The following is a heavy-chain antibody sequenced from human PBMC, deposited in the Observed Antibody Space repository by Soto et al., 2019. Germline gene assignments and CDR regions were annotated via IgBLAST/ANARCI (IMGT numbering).Heavy chain of an antibody. CDR3: ARGRDGYNWFDP. CDR1: GGSISSYY. Sequence: SETLSLTCTVSGGSISSYYWSWIRQPPGKGLEWIGYIYYSGSTNYNPSLKSRVTISVDTSKNQFSLKLSSVTAADTAVYYCARGRDGYNWFDPWGQGTLVTVSS. J-gene: IGHJ5*02. CDR2: IYYSGST. V-gene: IGHV4-59*01. D-gene: IGHD5-12*01.